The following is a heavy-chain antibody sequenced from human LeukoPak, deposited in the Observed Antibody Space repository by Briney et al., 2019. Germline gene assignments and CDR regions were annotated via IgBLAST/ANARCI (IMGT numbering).Heavy chain of an antibody. J-gene: IGHJ4*02. CDR2: INHSGSA. CDR1: GGPLSGSY. V-gene: IGHV4-34*01. Sequence: SETLSLTCAVYGGPLSGSYWSWIRQPPGKGLEWIGEINHSGSANYNPSLKSRVTLSIDKSKNQFSLNLNSVTAADTAVYYCARARRDSGYYKVDYWGQGTLVTVSS. D-gene: IGHD3-3*01. CDR3: ARARRDSGYYKVDY.